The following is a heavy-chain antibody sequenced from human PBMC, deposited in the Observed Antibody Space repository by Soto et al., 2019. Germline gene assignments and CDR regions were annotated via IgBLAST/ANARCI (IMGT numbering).Heavy chain of an antibody. D-gene: IGHD3-22*01. CDR3: ARGERITYYYDRSGYYPTGYYHGMDV. V-gene: IGHV3-30-3*01. CDR1: GFTFSSYA. Sequence: GGSLRLSCAASGFTFSSYAMHWVRQAPGKGLEWVAVISYDGSNKYYADSVKGRFTISRDNSKNTLYLQMNSLRAEDTAVYYCARGERITYYYDRSGYYPTGYYHGMDVWGPGNTVPVSS. J-gene: IGHJ6*02. CDR2: ISYDGSNK.